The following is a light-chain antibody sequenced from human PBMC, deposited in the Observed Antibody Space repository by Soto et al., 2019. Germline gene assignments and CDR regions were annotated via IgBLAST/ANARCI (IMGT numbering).Light chain of an antibody. J-gene: IGLJ1*01. CDR1: SSDVGAYNY. Sequence: QSVLTQPASVSGSPGQSIAISCTGTSSDVGAYNYVSWYQQHPDKAPKLIIYDVNNRPSGVSNRFSGSKSGNTASLTISGLQTEEEADYYCSSFTTSSTYVFGTGTKLTVL. CDR2: DVN. CDR3: SSFTTSSTYV. V-gene: IGLV2-14*03.